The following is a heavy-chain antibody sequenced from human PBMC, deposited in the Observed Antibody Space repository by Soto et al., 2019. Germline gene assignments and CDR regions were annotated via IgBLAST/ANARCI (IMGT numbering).Heavy chain of an antibody. D-gene: IGHD3-3*01. J-gene: IGHJ6*02. Sequence: QVQLVQSGAEVKKPGSSVKVSCKASGGTFSSYAISWVRQAPGQGLEWMGGIIPIFGTANYAQKFQGRVTITADESTRTAYMELSSLRSEDTAVYYCARDVTIFTYYSYGMDVWGQGTTVTVSS. CDR3: ARDVTIFTYYSYGMDV. V-gene: IGHV1-69*01. CDR2: IIPIFGTA. CDR1: GGTFSSYA.